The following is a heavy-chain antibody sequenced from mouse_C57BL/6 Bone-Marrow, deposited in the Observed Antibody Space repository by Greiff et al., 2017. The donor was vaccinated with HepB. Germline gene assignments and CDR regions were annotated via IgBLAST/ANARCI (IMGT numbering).Heavy chain of an antibody. D-gene: IGHD1-1*01. V-gene: IGHV5-2*01. CDR2: INSDGGST. CDR3: ARHNYYGSSYGWYFDV. Sequence: EVKLVESGGGLVQPGESLKLSCESNEYEFPSHDMSWVRKTPEKRLELVAAINSDGGSTYYPDTMERRFIISRDNTKKTLYLLMSSLRSEDTALYYCARHNYYGSSYGWYFDVWGTGTTVTVSS. CDR1: EYEFPSHD. J-gene: IGHJ1*03.